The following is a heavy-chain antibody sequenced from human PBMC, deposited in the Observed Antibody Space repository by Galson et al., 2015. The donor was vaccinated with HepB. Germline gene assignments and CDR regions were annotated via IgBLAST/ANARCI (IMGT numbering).Heavy chain of an antibody. Sequence: SLRLSCAASGFSFSTYWMSWVRPAPGKGLEWVANRKDDGGEKYYEESVKGRFTISRDNAKNSLWLQMNSLRAEDTAMYYCVRDREVPGGGDWFDPWGQGTLVTVSS. CDR3: VRDREVPGGGDWFDP. D-gene: IGHD2-2*01. V-gene: IGHV3-7*01. J-gene: IGHJ5*02. CDR2: RKDDGGEK. CDR1: GFSFSTYW.